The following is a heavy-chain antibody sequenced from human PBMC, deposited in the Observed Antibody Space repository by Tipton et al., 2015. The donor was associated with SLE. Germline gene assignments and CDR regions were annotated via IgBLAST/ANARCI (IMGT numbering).Heavy chain of an antibody. CDR1: GGSISSHY. D-gene: IGHD6-19*01. Sequence: TPSLTCTVSGGSISSHYWSWIRQPPGKGLEWIGYIYYSGSTNYNPSLKSRVTISVDTSKNQFSLKLSSVTAADTAVYYCARAGYSSGWYGSDDAFDIWGQGTMVTVSS. V-gene: IGHV4-59*11. CDR2: IYYSGST. CDR3: ARAGYSSGWYGSDDAFDI. J-gene: IGHJ3*02.